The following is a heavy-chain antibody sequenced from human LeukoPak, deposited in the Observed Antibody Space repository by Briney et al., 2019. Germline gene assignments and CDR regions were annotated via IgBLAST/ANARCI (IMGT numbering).Heavy chain of an antibody. Sequence: SVKVSCKASGGTFSSYAISWVRQAPGQGLEWMGGIIPIFGTANYAQKFQGRVTITTDESTSTAYMELSSLRSDDTAVYYCAIRRYSSSWYDYWGQGTLVTVSS. V-gene: IGHV1-69*05. CDR1: GGTFSSYA. CDR3: AIRRYSSSWYDY. D-gene: IGHD6-13*01. CDR2: IIPIFGTA. J-gene: IGHJ4*02.